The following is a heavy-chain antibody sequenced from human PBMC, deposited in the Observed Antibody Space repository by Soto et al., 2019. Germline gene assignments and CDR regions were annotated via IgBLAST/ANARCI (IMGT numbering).Heavy chain of an antibody. Sequence: GGSLRLSCAASGFTFSSYAMHWVRQAPGKGLEWVAVISDNGSNKYYADSVKGRFTISRDNSKNTLYLQMNSLRAEDKAVYYCARDHCSSTSCRGEGMDVWGQGTTVTVSS. D-gene: IGHD2-2*01. J-gene: IGHJ6*02. CDR1: GFTFSSYA. CDR3: ARDHCSSTSCRGEGMDV. V-gene: IGHV3-30-3*01. CDR2: ISDNGSNK.